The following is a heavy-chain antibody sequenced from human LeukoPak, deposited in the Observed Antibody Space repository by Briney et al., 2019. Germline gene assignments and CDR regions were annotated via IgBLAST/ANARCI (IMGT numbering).Heavy chain of an antibody. D-gene: IGHD5-18*01. CDR2: IYYSGST. CDR1: GGSISSSSYY. J-gene: IGHJ4*02. Sequence: SETLSLTCTVSGGSISSSSYYWGWLRQPPGKGGEWVGSIYYSGSTYYNPSLKSRVTISVDTSKNQFSLKLSSVTAADTAVYYCARLDTAMVYFDYWGQGTLVTVSS. CDR3: ARLDTAMVYFDY. V-gene: IGHV4-39*01.